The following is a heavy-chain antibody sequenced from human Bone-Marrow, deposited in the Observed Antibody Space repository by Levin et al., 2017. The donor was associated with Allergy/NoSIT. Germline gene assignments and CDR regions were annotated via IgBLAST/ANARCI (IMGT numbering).Heavy chain of an antibody. CDR1: GGKGRNEG. V-gene: IGHV3-15*01. Sequence: GGSLRLSWAAAGGKGRNEGRSGGRKEVGKGLEWVGRIKSKTDGGTTDYAAPVKGRFTISRDDSKNTLYLQMNSLKTEDTAVYYCTLGVVITNWGQGTLVTVSS. D-gene: IGHD3-22*01. CDR3: TLGVVITN. CDR2: IKSKTDGGTT. J-gene: IGHJ4*02.